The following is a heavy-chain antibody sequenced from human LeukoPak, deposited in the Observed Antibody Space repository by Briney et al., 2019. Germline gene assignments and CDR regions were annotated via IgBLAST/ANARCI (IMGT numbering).Heavy chain of an antibody. D-gene: IGHD1-1*01. V-gene: IGHV3-9*01. CDR3: ARDHNWYFVGEYYFDY. Sequence: GGSLRLSCAASGFTFDDYAMHWVRQAPGKGLEWVSGISWNSGSIGYADSVKGRFTISRDNAKNSLYLQMNSLRAEDTAVYYCARDHNWYFVGEYYFDYWGQGTLVTVSS. J-gene: IGHJ4*02. CDR1: GFTFDDYA. CDR2: ISWNSGSI.